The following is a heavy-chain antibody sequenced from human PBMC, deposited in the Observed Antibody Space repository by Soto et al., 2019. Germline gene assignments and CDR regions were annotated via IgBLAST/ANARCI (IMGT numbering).Heavy chain of an antibody. CDR3: ARGNFDY. CDR1: GGSISSSNW. Sequence: QVQLQESGPGLVKHSGTLSLTCAVSGGSISSSNWWCWVRQSPEKGLEWIGEIHHSGSTNYNPSLKSRVTISVDRSNNQFSLKLSSVTAADTAVYYCARGNFDYWGQGTLVTVSS. CDR2: IHHSGST. J-gene: IGHJ4*02. V-gene: IGHV4-4*02.